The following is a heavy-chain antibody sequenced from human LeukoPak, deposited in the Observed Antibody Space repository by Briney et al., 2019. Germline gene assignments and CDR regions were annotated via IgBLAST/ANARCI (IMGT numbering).Heavy chain of an antibody. CDR2: LSPNSGNT. CDR3: ARAMMNYDFRSGYFPNWLDP. CDR1: GYSFTNYD. J-gene: IGHJ5*02. Sequence: GASVKVSCKASGYSFTNYDINWVRQATGQGLEWMGWLSPNSGNTGYAQKFQGRVTITRDTSISTAYMELTSLTSEDTAVYYCARAMMNYDFRSGYFPNWLDPWGQGTLVTVSS. D-gene: IGHD3-3*01. V-gene: IGHV1-8*03.